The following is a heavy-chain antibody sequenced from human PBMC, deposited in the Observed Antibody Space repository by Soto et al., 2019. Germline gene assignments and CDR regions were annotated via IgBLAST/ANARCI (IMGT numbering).Heavy chain of an antibody. CDR2: MNPNSGNT. J-gene: IGHJ4*02. Sequence: SSVKVSCKASGYTFTSYDINWVRQATGQGLEWMGWMNPNSGNTGYAQKFQGRVTMTRNTSISTAYMELSSLRSEDTAVYYCARGIAAAGTENYFDYWGQGTLVTVSS. CDR3: ARGIAAAGTENYFDY. V-gene: IGHV1-8*02. D-gene: IGHD6-13*01. CDR1: GYTFTSYD.